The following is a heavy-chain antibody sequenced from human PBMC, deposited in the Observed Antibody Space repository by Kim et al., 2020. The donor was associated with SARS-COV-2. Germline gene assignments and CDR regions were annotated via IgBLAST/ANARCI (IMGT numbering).Heavy chain of an antibody. Sequence: ADSVKGRFTISRDNAKKSLYLQMNSLRAEDTAVYYCARVPHSGYDYYFDYWGQGTLVTVSS. J-gene: IGHJ4*02. D-gene: IGHD5-12*01. CDR3: ARVPHSGYDYYFDY. V-gene: IGHV3-21*01.